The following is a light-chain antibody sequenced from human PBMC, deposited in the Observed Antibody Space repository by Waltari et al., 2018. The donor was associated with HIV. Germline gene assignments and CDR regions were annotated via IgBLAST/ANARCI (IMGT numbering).Light chain of an antibody. CDR3: SSYTSSSTRV. CDR1: SSDAGGYNY. J-gene: IGLJ3*02. V-gene: IGLV2-14*03. Sequence: QSALTQPASVSGSPGQSITISCTGTSSDAGGYNYVSWYQRHPGKVPKLIIYDVSNRPSGVSYRCSGSKSGNRASLTISGIQAEDEADYYCSSYTSSSTRVFGGGTTVTVL. CDR2: DVS.